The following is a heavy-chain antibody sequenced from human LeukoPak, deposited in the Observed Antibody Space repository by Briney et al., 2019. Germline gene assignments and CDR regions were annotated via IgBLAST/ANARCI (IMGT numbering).Heavy chain of an antibody. J-gene: IGHJ6*03. CDR1: GGSFSGYY. V-gene: IGHV4-34*01. Sequence: PSETLSLTCAVYGGSFSGYYWSWIRQPPGKGLEWIGEINHSGSTNYNPSLKSRVTISVDTSKNQFSLKLSSVTAADTAVYYCARGQDSSGWPYYYYYMDVWGKGTTVTVSS. D-gene: IGHD6-19*01. CDR3: ARGQDSSGWPYYYYYMDV. CDR2: INHSGST.